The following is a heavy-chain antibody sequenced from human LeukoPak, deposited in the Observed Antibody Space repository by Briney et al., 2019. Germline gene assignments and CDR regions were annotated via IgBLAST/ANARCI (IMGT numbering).Heavy chain of an antibody. CDR1: GGSISSYY. CDR2: IYTSGST. Sequence: PSETLSLTCTVSGGSISSYYWSWIRQPAGKGLEWIGRIYTSGSTNYNPSLKSRVTMSVDTSKNQFSLKLSSVTAADTAVYYCARSMVRGVLNWFDPWGQETLVTVSS. D-gene: IGHD3-10*01. V-gene: IGHV4-4*07. J-gene: IGHJ5*02. CDR3: ARSMVRGVLNWFDP.